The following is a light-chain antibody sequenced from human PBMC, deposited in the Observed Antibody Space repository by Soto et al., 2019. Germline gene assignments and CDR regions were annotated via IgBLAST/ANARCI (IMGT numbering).Light chain of an antibody. V-gene: IGKV3-20*01. J-gene: IGKJ1*01. CDR1: QSVSSSY. Sequence: IMLNITRATLCLSPGERTTLSCRASQSVSSSYLAWYQQKPGQAPRLLIYGASSRATGIPDRFSGSGSGTDFTFVIGILKPEDFAVYSCKQYGSSPWKFAQGTKVDI. CDR3: KQYGSSPWK. CDR2: GAS.